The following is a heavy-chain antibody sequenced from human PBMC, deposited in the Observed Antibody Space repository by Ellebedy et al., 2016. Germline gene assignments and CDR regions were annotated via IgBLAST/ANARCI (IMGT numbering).Heavy chain of an antibody. J-gene: IGHJ5*02. V-gene: IGHV3-74*01. D-gene: IGHD1-26*01. CDR1: GFTFSSYW. Sequence: GESLKISCAASGFTFSSYWMHWVRQAPGKGLVWVSCINSDGSSTSYADSVKGRFTISRDNAKNTLYLQMNSLRAEDTALYYCAKADSGSFVKHVSWFDPWGQGTLVTVSS. CDR3: AKADSGSFVKHVSWFDP. CDR2: INSDGSST.